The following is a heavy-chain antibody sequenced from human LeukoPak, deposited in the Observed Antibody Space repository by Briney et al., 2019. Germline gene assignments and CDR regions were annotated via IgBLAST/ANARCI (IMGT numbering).Heavy chain of an antibody. CDR1: GYCFTSYG. CDR3: ARVYYDFWSGYEYDAFDI. V-gene: IGHV1-18*01. D-gene: IGHD3-3*01. CDR2: ISDYYGNT. J-gene: IGHJ3*02. Sequence: SVTVSCMACGYCFTSYGLRWVQPAPGRGLAWMEWISDYYGNTKYAQKLQGRVTMTTDTSTSTAYMELRSLRSDDTAVYYCARVYYDFWSGYEYDAFDIWGQGTMVTVSS.